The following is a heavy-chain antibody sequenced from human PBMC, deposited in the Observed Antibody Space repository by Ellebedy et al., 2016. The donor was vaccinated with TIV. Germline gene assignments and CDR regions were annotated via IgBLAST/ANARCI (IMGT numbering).Heavy chain of an antibody. Sequence: PGGSLRLSCAASGFTFSSYAMSWVRQAPGKGLEWVSGIVGGGAERYADSVKGRFTISRDNSKNTVDLQMKSLRAEDTAVYYCAKDRTPGDGYWVFDFWGQGTLVTVST. V-gene: IGHV3-23*01. CDR2: IVGGGA. CDR3: AKDRTPGDGYWVFDF. J-gene: IGHJ4*02. CDR1: GFTFSSYA. D-gene: IGHD5-18*01.